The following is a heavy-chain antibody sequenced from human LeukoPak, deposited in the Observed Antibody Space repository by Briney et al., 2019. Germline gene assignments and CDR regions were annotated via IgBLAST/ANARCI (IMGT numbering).Heavy chain of an antibody. D-gene: IGHD3-22*01. J-gene: IGHJ6*03. CDR2: IYTSGSA. CDR1: GGSISSYY. V-gene: IGHV4-4*07. CDR3: ARDQHYYDSSNYRNYYFMDV. Sequence: SETLSLTCTVSGGSISSYYWSWIRQPPGKGLEWIGRIYTSGSANYYPSLKSRVTISVDTSKNQFSLKMSSVTAADTAVYYCARDQHYYDSSNYRNYYFMDVWGKGTTVTVSS.